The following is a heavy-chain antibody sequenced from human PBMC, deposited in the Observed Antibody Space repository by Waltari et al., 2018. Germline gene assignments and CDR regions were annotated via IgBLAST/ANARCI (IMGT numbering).Heavy chain of an antibody. D-gene: IGHD3-22*01. CDR3: ARDLPIYDSSGYLGFDY. CDR1: GYTFTGYY. Sequence: QVQLVQSGAEVKKPGASVKVSCKASGYTFTGYYMHWVRPAPGQGLEWMGRINPNSGGTNYAQKFQGRVTMTRDTSISTAYMELSRLRSDDTAVYYCARDLPIYDSSGYLGFDYWGQGTLVTVSS. V-gene: IGHV1-2*06. J-gene: IGHJ4*02. CDR2: INPNSGGT.